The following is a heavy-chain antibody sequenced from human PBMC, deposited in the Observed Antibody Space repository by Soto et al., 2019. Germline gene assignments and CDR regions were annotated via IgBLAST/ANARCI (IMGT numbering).Heavy chain of an antibody. Sequence: SETLSLTCAVYGGSFSGYYWSWIRQPPGKGLEWIGEINHSGSTNYNPSLKSRVTISVDTSKNQFSLKLSSVTAADTAVYYCAWVATVTTWRNDYYYYYMDVWGKGTTVTVSS. CDR3: AWVATVTTWRNDYYYYYMDV. D-gene: IGHD4-4*01. CDR2: INHSGST. CDR1: GGSFSGYY. V-gene: IGHV4-34*01. J-gene: IGHJ6*03.